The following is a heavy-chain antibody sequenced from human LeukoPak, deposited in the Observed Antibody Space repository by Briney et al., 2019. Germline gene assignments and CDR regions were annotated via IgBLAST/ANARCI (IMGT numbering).Heavy chain of an antibody. D-gene: IGHD6-6*01. J-gene: IGHJ6*03. CDR3: ARLRSSSFYYYMDV. CDR2: ISSSGSTI. CDR1: GVTFSRYN. Sequence: PGGSLRLSCAGSGVTFSRYNMNWFRQAPGKGLEWVSYISSSGSTIYYADSVKGRFTISRDNAKNSLYLQMNSLRAEDTAVYYCARLRSSSFYYYMDVWGKGTTVTVSS. V-gene: IGHV3-48*04.